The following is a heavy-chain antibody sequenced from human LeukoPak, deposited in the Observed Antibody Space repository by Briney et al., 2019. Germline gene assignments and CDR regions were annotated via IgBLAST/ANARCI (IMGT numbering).Heavy chain of an antibody. CDR3: ARELGCGGDCFDAFDI. CDR2: INPSGGST. V-gene: IGHV1-46*01. CDR1: GYTFTSYY. D-gene: IGHD2-21*02. J-gene: IGHJ3*02. Sequence: GASVTVSCKASGYTFTSYYMHWVRQAPGQGLEWMGIINPSGGSTSYAQKFQGRVTMTRDTSTSTAYMELRSLRSDDTAVYYCARELGCGGDCFDAFDIWGQGTMVTVSS.